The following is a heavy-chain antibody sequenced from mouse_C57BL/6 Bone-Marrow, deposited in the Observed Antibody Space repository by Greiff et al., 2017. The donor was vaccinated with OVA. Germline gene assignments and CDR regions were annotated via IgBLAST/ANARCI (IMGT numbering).Heavy chain of an antibody. D-gene: IGHD1-1*02. CDR2: IWTGGGT. CDR3: ARSLYGPFAY. J-gene: IGHJ3*01. V-gene: IGHV2-9-1*01. CDR1: GFSLTSYA. Sequence: VKLQESGPGLVAPSQSLSITCTVSGFSLTSYAISWVRQPPGKGLEWLGVIWTGGGTNYNSALKSRLSISKDNSKRQVFLKRNSLQTDDTARYYCARSLYGPFAYWGQGTLVTVSA.